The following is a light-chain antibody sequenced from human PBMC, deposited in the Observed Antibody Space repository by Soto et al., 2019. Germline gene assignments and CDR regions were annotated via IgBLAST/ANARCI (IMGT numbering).Light chain of an antibody. J-gene: IGKJ1*01. CDR3: QQYGSSPFT. CDR2: GAS. V-gene: IGKV3-20*01. Sequence: EIVLTQPPCTLSLSPGERATLSCRASQSVSSSCLAWYQQKPGQAPRLLIYGASSRATGIPDRFSGSGSGTDFALTISRLEPEDFAVYYCQQYGSSPFTFGQGTKVDTK. CDR1: QSVSSSC.